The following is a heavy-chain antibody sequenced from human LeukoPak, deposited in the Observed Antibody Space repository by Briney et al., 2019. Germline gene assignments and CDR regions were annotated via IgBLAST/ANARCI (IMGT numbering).Heavy chain of an antibody. CDR1: GGSLSGYY. CDR2: IHSSEGT. CDR3: ARHVYGEGMVV. J-gene: IGHJ6*04. D-gene: IGHD4-17*01. Sequence: SETLSFTCTVSGGSLSGYYWGWIRQPPGKGLECIGYIHSSEGTAHNASLKSRLTISLDTSKNQFSLTLSSVTAADTAVYYCARHVYGEGMVVWGKGTTVTVSS. V-gene: IGHV4-59*08.